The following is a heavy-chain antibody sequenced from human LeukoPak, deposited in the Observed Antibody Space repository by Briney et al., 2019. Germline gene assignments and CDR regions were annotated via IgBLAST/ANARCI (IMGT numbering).Heavy chain of an antibody. Sequence: SATLSLTCTVSGGSISSSSYYWGWIRQPPGKGLEWIANIYYSGSTYYNPSLKSRVTISVDTSKNQFSLKLSSVTAADTAVYYCARTDGSIAAAGRFDYWGQGTLVTVSS. J-gene: IGHJ4*02. CDR3: ARTDGSIAAAGRFDY. D-gene: IGHD6-13*01. CDR1: GGSISSSSYY. V-gene: IGHV4-39*07. CDR2: IYYSGST.